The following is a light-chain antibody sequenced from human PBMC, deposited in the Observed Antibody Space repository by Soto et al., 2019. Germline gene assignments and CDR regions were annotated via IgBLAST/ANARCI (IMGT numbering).Light chain of an antibody. J-gene: IGLJ2*01. CDR2: SNN. CDR3: AAWDDSLNGVL. Sequence: QPVLTQPPSASGTPGQRVTISCSGGSSNIGSNTVNWYQQLPGTAPKLLIYSNNQRPSGVPDRFSGSKSGTSASLAISGLQSEDEADYYCAAWDDSLNGVLFGGGTKVTVL. V-gene: IGLV1-44*01. CDR1: SSNIGSNT.